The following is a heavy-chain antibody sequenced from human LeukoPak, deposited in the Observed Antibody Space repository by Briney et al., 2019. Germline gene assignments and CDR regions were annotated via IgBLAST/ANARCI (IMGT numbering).Heavy chain of an antibody. Sequence: GGSLRLSCAASGFTFSSYGMHWVRQAPGKGLEWVAFIRYDGSNKYYADSVKGRFTISRDNSKNTLYLQMNSLRAEDTAVYYCAKAPTTVTLYYYYYMDVWGKGTTVTVSS. CDR1: GFTFSSYG. J-gene: IGHJ6*03. CDR2: IRYDGSNK. D-gene: IGHD4-11*01. V-gene: IGHV3-30*02. CDR3: AKAPTTVTLYYYYYMDV.